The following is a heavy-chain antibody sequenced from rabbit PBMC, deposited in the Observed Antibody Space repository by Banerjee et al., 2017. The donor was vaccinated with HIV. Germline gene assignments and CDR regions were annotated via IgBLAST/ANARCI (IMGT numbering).Heavy chain of an antibody. CDR3: ARRDAVTGGNNL. CDR1: GFSFSNKYV. V-gene: IGHV1S45*01. D-gene: IGHD7-1*01. CDR2: INSSSGVT. J-gene: IGHJ4*01. Sequence: QEQLEESGGDLVKPEGSLTLTCTASGFSFSNKYVMCWVRQAPGKGLEWIGCINSSSGVTYYASWAKGRFTISKTSSTTVTLQMTSLTGADTATYFCARRDAVTGGNNLWGQGTLVTVS.